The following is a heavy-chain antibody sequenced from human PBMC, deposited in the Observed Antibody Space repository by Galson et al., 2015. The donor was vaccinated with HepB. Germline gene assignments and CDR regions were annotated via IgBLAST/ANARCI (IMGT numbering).Heavy chain of an antibody. D-gene: IGHD2-15*01. J-gene: IGHJ3*01. CDR1: GFTFSRSS. V-gene: IGHV3-48*01. Sequence: SLRLSCAASGFTFSRSSMNWVRQAPGKGLEWVSYISDSSTAIYYVDSVKGRFTLSRDNAKNSLFLQMNGLRADDTAVYFCARASPGHCSGGSCSPLWAFDVWGQGTTVTVSS. CDR2: ISDSSTAI. CDR3: ARASPGHCSGGSCSPLWAFDV.